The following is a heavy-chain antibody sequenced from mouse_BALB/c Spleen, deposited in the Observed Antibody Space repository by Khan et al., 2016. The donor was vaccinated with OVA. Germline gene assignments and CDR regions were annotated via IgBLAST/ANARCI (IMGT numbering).Heavy chain of an antibody. Sequence: QVQLHQSGPGLVAPSQSLSIICTVSGFSLTSYGVHWVRQPPGKGLEWLGVMWAGGSTNYNSALMSRLSISIDNSKSQVFLKMNSLQTDDTAMYYCARPYYGSACFAYWGQGTLVTVSA. CDR3: ARPYYGSACFAY. D-gene: IGHD1-1*01. CDR2: MWAGGST. J-gene: IGHJ3*01. CDR1: GFSLTSYG. V-gene: IGHV2-9*02.